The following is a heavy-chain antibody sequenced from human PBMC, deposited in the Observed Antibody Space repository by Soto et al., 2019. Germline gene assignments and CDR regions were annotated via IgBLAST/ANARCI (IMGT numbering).Heavy chain of an antibody. Sequence: PSETLSLTCTVSGASISGFYWSWIRKSAGKGLEWIGRIYATGTTDYNPSLKSRVMMSVDTSKKQFSLKLRSVTAADTAVYYCVWDGTNTLRDWLDPPGQGISVPVSS. J-gene: IGHJ5*02. CDR3: VWDGTNTLRDWLDP. CDR2: IYATGTT. V-gene: IGHV4-4*07. CDR1: GASISGFY. D-gene: IGHD1-1*01.